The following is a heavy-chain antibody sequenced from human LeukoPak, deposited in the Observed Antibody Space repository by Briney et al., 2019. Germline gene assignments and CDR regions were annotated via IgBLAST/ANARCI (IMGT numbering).Heavy chain of an antibody. CDR1: GHIFTNYA. V-gene: IGHV1-3*03. Sequence: ASVKVSCKASGHIFTNYAIHWVRQAPGQRLEWMGWINAGNGHTKYSQEFQGRVTITRDTSASTVYMELSSLRSEDMAVYYCARATSDYGDYAYYFDYWGQGSLVSVSS. J-gene: IGHJ4*02. CDR2: INAGNGHT. CDR3: ARATSDYGDYAYYFDY. D-gene: IGHD4-17*01.